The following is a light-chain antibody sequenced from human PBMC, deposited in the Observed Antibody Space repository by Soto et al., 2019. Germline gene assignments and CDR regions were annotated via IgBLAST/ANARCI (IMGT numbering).Light chain of an antibody. CDR1: TGPVTSGFY. Sequence: QAVVTQGPSLTVSPGGTVTLTCASSTGPVTSGFYPHWVQQKPGQEPRTLIYSTTNKHPWTPARFSGSLLGGKAALTLSGVQPEDEADYYCLLYYGGSYVFGAGTKVTVL. CDR3: LLYYGGSYV. V-gene: IGLV7-43*01. J-gene: IGLJ1*01. CDR2: STT.